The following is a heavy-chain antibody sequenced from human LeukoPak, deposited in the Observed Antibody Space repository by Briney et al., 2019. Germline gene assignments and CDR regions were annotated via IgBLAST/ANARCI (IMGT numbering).Heavy chain of an antibody. CDR2: INHSGST. J-gene: IGHJ4*02. D-gene: IGHD6-13*01. V-gene: IGHV4-34*01. Sequence: SETLSLTCAVYGGSFSGYYWSWIRQPPGKGLGWIGEINHSGSTNYNPSLKGRVTISVDTSKNQFSLKLSSVTAADTAVYYCARGLGYSSSRGYFDYWGQGTLVTVSS. CDR3: ARGLGYSSSRGYFDY. CDR1: GGSFSGYY.